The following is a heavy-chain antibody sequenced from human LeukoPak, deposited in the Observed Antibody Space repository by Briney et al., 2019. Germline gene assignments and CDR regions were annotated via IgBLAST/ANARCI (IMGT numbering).Heavy chain of an antibody. V-gene: IGHV3-74*01. D-gene: IGHD4-17*01. CDR1: GFTFSSYW. Sequence: GGSLRLSCAASGFTFSSYWMHWVRQAPGKGLVWVSRINSDGSSTSYADSVKGRFTISRDNSKNTLYLQMNSLRAEDTAVYYCARDFYGDYSQFAFDIWGQGTMVTVSS. J-gene: IGHJ3*02. CDR2: INSDGSST. CDR3: ARDFYGDYSQFAFDI.